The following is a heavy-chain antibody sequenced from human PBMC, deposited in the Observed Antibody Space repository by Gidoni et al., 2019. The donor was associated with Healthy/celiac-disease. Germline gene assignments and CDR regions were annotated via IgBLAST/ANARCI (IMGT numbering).Heavy chain of an antibody. D-gene: IGHD2-2*01. Sequence: QVQLVESGGGVVQPGRSLRLSCAASGFTFSSYGMHWVRQAPGKGLEWVAVIWYDGSNKYYADSVKGRFTISRDNSKNTLYLQMNSLRAEDTAVYYCAREYCSSTSCKYGMDVWGQGTTVTVSS. CDR1: GFTFSSYG. CDR3: AREYCSSTSCKYGMDV. J-gene: IGHJ6*02. V-gene: IGHV3-33*01. CDR2: IWYDGSNK.